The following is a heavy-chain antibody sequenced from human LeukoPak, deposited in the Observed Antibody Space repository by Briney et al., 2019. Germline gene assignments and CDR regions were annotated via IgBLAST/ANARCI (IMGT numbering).Heavy chain of an antibody. CDR3: ARDNPFDY. CDR1: GFTFSSYA. J-gene: IGHJ4*02. CDR2: ISYDGSNK. V-gene: IGHV3-30-3*01. Sequence: GGSLRLSCAASGFTFSSYAMHWVRQAPGKGLEWVAVISYDGSNKYYADSVKGRFTISRDNSKNTLYLQMNSLRAEDTAVYYCARDNPFDYWAREPWSPSPQ. D-gene: IGHD1-14*01.